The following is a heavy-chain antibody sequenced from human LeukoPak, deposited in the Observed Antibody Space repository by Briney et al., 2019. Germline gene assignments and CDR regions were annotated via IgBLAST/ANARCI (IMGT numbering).Heavy chain of an antibody. CDR1: GFTFSSYV. Sequence: PGRSLRLSCAASGFTFSSYVMHWVRQAPGKGLEWVAVIGYDGSNKFYADSVKGRFTISRDNPKSTVFLQMNSLRAEDTAVYYCARDRSQYYYGSSGYGDFDYWGQGTLVTVSS. V-gene: IGHV3-33*01. D-gene: IGHD3-22*01. CDR3: ARDRSQYYYGSSGYGDFDY. J-gene: IGHJ4*02. CDR2: IGYDGSNK.